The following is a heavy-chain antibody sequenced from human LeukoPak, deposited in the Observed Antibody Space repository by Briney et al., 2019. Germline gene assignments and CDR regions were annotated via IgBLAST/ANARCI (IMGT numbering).Heavy chain of an antibody. V-gene: IGHV3-21*01. J-gene: IGHJ4*02. CDR2: ISSSSSYI. CDR1: GFTFSSYS. Sequence: SGGSLRLSCAASGFTFSSYSMNWVRQAPGKGLEWVSSISSSSSYIYYADSVKGRFTISRDNAKNSLYLQMNSLRAEDTAVYYCARDLKLLWFGETRVFDYWGQGTLVTVPS. CDR3: ARDLKLLWFGETRVFDY. D-gene: IGHD3-10*01.